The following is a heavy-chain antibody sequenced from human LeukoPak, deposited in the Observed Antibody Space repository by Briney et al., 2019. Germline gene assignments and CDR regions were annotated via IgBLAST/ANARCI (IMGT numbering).Heavy chain of an antibody. CDR3: ARASVWFGELPFDY. J-gene: IGHJ4*02. Sequence: PSETLSLTCAVYGGSFSGYYWSWIRQPPGKGLEWIGEINHSGSTNYNPSLKSRVTISVDTSKNQFSLKVSSVTAADTAVYYCARASVWFGELPFDYWGQGTLVTVSS. V-gene: IGHV4-34*01. D-gene: IGHD3-10*01. CDR2: INHSGST. CDR1: GGSFSGYY.